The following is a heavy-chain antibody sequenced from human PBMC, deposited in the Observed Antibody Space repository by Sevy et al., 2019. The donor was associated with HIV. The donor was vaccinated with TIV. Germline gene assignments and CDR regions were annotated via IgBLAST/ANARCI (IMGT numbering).Heavy chain of an antibody. Sequence: GGSLRLSCAASGFTFSNYEMNWVRQAPGKGLEWVSYISTSGSTIYYGDSVKGRFTISRDNAKNSLYLQMNSLRAEVTAVYYCAGSDGNTWLRLDYWGQGTLVTVSS. CDR1: GFTFSNYE. J-gene: IGHJ4*02. D-gene: IGHD3-9*01. CDR2: ISTSGSTI. CDR3: AGSDGNTWLRLDY. V-gene: IGHV3-48*03.